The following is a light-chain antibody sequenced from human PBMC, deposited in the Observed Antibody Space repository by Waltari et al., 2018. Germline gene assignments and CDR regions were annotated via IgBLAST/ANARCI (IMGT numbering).Light chain of an antibody. CDR3: QHYSGFSSRT. V-gene: IGKV1-5*01. CDR2: DAS. CDR1: HSISDY. J-gene: IGKJ1*01. Sequence: DIQMTQSPSTLSPSVGDTVTTTCRASHSISDYLAWYQQKPRKAPKLLIYDASTLKNGVPSRFSGSVSGTEFTLTISSLQPDDFATYYCQHYSGFSSRTFGQGTKVDIK.